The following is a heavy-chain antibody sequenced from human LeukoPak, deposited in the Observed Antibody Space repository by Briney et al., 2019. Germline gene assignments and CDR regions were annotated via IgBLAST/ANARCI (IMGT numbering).Heavy chain of an antibody. D-gene: IGHD1-1*01. J-gene: IGHJ4*02. CDR2: IYSSGST. Sequence: SETLSLTCTVSGVSVSSHSWSWIRQPPGKGLEGIGYIYSSGSTNYNPSLKSRVTMSVDTSKNQFSLNLRSVSGADTAVYYCARDRWSDDAGYFDNWGQGTLVTVSS. CDR3: ARDRWSDDAGYFDN. V-gene: IGHV4-59*02. CDR1: GVSVSSHS.